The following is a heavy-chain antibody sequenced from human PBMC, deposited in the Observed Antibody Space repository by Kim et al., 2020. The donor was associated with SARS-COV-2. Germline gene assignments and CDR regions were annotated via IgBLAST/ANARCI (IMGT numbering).Heavy chain of an antibody. D-gene: IGHD1-26*01. V-gene: IGHV4-39*01. J-gene: IGHJ5*02. CDR1: GGSISSSSYY. CDR3: ARQSGSYYGGP. CDR2: IYYSGST. Sequence: SETLSLTCTVSGGSISSSSYYWGWIRQPPGKGLEWIGSIYYSGSTYYNPSLKSRVTISVDTSKNQFSLKLSSVTAADTAVYYCARQSGSYYGGPWGQGTLVTVSS.